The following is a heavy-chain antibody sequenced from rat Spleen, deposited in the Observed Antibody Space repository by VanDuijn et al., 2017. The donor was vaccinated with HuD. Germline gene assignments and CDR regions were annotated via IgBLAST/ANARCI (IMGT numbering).Heavy chain of an antibody. Sequence: QVQLKESGPGLVQPSQTLSLTCTVSGFSLTSYTVSWVRQPPGKGLEWIAAISSGGSTYYNSALKSRLSISRDTSKNQVFLTMNSLQTDDTAVYYCAAITTGDFDSWGQGVMVTVSA. V-gene: IGHV2-6*01. CDR3: AAITTGDFDS. CDR2: ISSGGST. J-gene: IGHJ2*01. CDR1: GFSLTSYT. D-gene: IGHD1-10*01.